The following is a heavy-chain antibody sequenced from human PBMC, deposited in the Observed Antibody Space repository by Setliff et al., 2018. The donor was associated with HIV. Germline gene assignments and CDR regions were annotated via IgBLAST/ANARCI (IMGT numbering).Heavy chain of an antibody. CDR3: ARLSSGAFDI. CDR1: GGSISSGAYY. Sequence: SETLSLTCSVSGGSISSGAYYWSWIRQPPGKGLEWIGYIYYSGSTNYNPSLKSRVTISVDTSKNQFSLKLSSVTAADTAVYYCARLSSGAFDIWGQGTMVTV. D-gene: IGHD6-6*01. CDR2: IYYSGST. V-gene: IGHV4-61*08. J-gene: IGHJ3*02.